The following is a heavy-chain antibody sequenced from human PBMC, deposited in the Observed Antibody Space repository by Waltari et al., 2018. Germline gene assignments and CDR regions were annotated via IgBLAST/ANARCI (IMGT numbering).Heavy chain of an antibody. CDR2: ISAYNGNT. V-gene: IGHV1-18*01. CDR1: GYTFTSYG. Sequence: QVQLVQSGAEVKKPGASVKVSCKASGYTFTSYGISWVRQAPGQGLEWMGWISAYNGNTSYAQKLQGRVTMTTDTSTSTAYMELRSLRSDDTAVYYCARDRDRGVDPSNASDYWGQGTLVTVSS. D-gene: IGHD3-10*01. J-gene: IGHJ4*02. CDR3: ARDRDRGVDPSNASDY.